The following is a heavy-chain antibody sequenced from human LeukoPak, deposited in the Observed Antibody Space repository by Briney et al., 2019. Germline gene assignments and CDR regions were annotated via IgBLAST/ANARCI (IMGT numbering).Heavy chain of an antibody. CDR2: IKEDGSVR. V-gene: IGHV3-7*03. CDR3: ATGIVVVPAAYYYGMDV. J-gene: IGHJ6*02. CDR1: AFIFSGHW. Sequence: QPGGSLSLSCEGSAFIFSGHWMNWVRQTPGKGLEWVASIKEDGSVRQYVDSVKGRFSISRDNTKGSLFLQLNSLRAEDTAVYYCATGIVVVPAAYYYGMDVWGQGTTVTVSS. D-gene: IGHD2-2*01.